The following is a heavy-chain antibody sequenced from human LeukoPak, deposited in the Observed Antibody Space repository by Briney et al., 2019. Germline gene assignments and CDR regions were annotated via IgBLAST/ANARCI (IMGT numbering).Heavy chain of an antibody. J-gene: IGHJ6*03. CDR3: TRESTTWEYYYYYYYMDV. CDR2: IRSKAYGGTT. D-gene: IGHD7-27*01. Sequence: GGSLRLSCTASGFTFGDYAMSWVRQAPGKGLEWVAFIRSKAYGGTTEYAASVKGRFTISRDDSKSIAYLQMNSLKTEDTAVYYCTRESTTWEYYYYYYYMDVWGKGTTVTVSS. CDR1: GFTFGDYA. V-gene: IGHV3-49*04.